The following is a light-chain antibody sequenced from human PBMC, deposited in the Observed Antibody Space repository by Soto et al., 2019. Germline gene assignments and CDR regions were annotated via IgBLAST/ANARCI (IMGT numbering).Light chain of an antibody. CDR2: GAS. V-gene: IGKV3-20*01. J-gene: IGKJ1*01. CDR1: QSVGSSY. Sequence: EIVLTQSPGTLSLSPGERATLSCRASQSVGSSYLAWYQQKPGQAPRLLIYGASSRATGIPARFSGRGSGTDFTLTISRLEPEDFAVYYCQQYGSSWTFGQGTKVEIK. CDR3: QQYGSSWT.